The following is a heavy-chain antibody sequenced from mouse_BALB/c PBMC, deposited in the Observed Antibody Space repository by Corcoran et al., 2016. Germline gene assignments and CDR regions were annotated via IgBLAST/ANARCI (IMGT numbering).Heavy chain of an antibody. CDR2: IDPANGNT. J-gene: IGHJ1*01. CDR1: GFNIKDTY. Sequence: EVQLQQSGAELVKPGASVKLSCTASGFNIKDTYMHWVKQRPEQGLEWIGRIDPANGNTKYDPKFQGKATITADTSSNTAYLQLSSLKSEDTAVYYCANWDWYCDVWGAGTTVTVSS. CDR3: ANWDWYCDV. V-gene: IGHV14-3*02. D-gene: IGHD4-1*01.